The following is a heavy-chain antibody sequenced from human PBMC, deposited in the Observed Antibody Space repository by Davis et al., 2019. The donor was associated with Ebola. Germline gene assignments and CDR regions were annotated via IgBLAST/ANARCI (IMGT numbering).Heavy chain of an antibody. J-gene: IGHJ6*02. CDR3: ARRGYNWNDGYYYYGMDV. CDR2: ISWNSGSI. V-gene: IGHV3-9*01. Sequence: SLKISCAASGFTFDDYAMHWVRQAPGKGLEWVSGISWNSGSIGYADSVKGRFTISRDNAKNTLYLQMNSLRAEDTAVYYCARRGYNWNDGYYYYGMDVWGQGTTVTVSS. D-gene: IGHD1-20*01. CDR1: GFTFDDYA.